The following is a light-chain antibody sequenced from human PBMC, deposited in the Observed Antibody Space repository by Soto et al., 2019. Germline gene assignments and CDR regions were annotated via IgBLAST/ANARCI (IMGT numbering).Light chain of an antibody. CDR3: AAWDDGLSGYYV. CDR2: DDN. CDR1: SSNIGGNS. J-gene: IGLJ1*01. V-gene: IGLV1-51*01. Sequence: QSVLTQPPSVSAAPGQKVTISCSGSSSNIGGNSVSWYQQLPGTAPKLLIYDDNKRPSGIPDRFSGSKSGTSATLGITGFQTGDEADYYCAAWDDGLSGYYVFGTGTQLTVL.